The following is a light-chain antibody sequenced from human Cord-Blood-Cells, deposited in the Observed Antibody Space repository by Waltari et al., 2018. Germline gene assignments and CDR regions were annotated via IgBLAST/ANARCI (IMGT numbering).Light chain of an antibody. CDR1: PSISSW. Sequence: DIQMTQSPSTLSASVGDRVTITCRASPSISSWLAWYQQKPGKAPKLLIYDASSLESGVPSRFSGSGSGIEFTLTISSLPPDDFANYYCQQYNSYSFGQGTKLEIQ. J-gene: IGKJ2*01. CDR3: QQYNSYS. CDR2: DAS. V-gene: IGKV1-5*01.